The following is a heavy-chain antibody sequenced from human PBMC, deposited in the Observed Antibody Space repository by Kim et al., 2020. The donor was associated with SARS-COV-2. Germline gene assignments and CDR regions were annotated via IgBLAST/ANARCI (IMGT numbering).Heavy chain of an antibody. CDR3: VKGEEPGDFWSGYSLSPGDY. D-gene: IGHD3-3*01. Sequence: GGSLRLSCSASGFTFSSYAMHWVRQAPGKGLEYVSAIISNGGSTYYADSVKGRFTISRDNSKNTLYLQMNSLRVEDTAVYYCVKGEEPGDFWSGYSLSPGDYWGQGTLVTVSS. J-gene: IGHJ4*01. CDR2: IISNGGST. V-gene: IGHV3-64D*09. CDR1: GFTFSSYA.